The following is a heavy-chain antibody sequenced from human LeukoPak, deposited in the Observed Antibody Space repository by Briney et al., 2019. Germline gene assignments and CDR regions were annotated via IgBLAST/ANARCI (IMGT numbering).Heavy chain of an antibody. V-gene: IGHV3-72*01. J-gene: IGHJ4*02. CDR2: TRNKANSYTT. CDR1: GFTFSDHY. Sequence: GGSLRLSCAASGFTFSDHYMDWVRQAPGKGLEWVGRTRNKANSYTTEYAASVKGRFTISRDDSKNSLYLQMNGLKTEGTAVYYCARAFGLEPVWGQGTLVTVSS. CDR3: ARAFGLEPV. D-gene: IGHD3/OR15-3a*01.